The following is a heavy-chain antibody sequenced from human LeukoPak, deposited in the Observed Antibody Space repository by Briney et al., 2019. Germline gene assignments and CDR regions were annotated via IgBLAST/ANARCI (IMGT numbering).Heavy chain of an antibody. J-gene: IGHJ4*02. CDR2: INQDGSDK. CDR1: GFTFSSYG. Sequence: GGSLRLSCAASGFTFSSYGMRWVRQAPGKGLECVANINQDGSDKYYVDSVKGRFTISRDNTKNSLYLQMNSLRAEDTAVYYCVGGDYWGQGTLVTVSS. V-gene: IGHV3-7*01. CDR3: VGGDY.